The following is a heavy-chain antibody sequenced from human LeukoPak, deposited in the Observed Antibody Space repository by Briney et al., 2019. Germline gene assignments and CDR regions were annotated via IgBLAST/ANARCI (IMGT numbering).Heavy chain of an antibody. CDR1: GYTLTDYY. V-gene: IGHV1-2*06. CDR2: INPNSGGT. CDR3: ARDSISSWFDP. Sequence: ASVKVSCKASGYTLTDYYMHWVRQAPGQGLEWMGRINPNSGGTNYAQKFQGRVTMTRDTSISTVYMELSRLRSDDTAVYYCARDSISSWFDPWGQGTLVTVSS. J-gene: IGHJ5*02. D-gene: IGHD2-21*01.